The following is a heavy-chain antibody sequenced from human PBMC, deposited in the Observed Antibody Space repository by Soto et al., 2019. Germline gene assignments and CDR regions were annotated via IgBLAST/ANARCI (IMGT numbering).Heavy chain of an antibody. CDR3: AKDSTVTTSLYFYYYGFDV. J-gene: IGHJ6*02. Sequence: GVLILSGPASGFTFNHYPMSWVRQAPGKGLEWVSGVSGRGGSTKYADSVKGRFIISRDNSKSTLYLQIDSLRGEDTAVYYCAKDSTVTTSLYFYYYGFDVWGQGTTVPVSS. D-gene: IGHD4-17*01. V-gene: IGHV3-23*01. CDR2: VSGRGGST. CDR1: GFTFNHYP.